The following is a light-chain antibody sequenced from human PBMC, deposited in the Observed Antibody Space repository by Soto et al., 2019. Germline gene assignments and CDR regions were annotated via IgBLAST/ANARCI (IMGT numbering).Light chain of an antibody. CDR1: SSDVGSYNR. J-gene: IGLJ2*01. Sequence: QSALTQPPSVSGSPGQSVTISCTGTSSDVGSYNRVSWYQQPPGTAPKLMIYAVSNRPSGVPDRFSGSKSGNTASLTISGLQAEDEADYYCSSYTSSSTPVVFGGGTKLTVL. V-gene: IGLV2-18*02. CDR3: SSYTSSSTPVV. CDR2: AVS.